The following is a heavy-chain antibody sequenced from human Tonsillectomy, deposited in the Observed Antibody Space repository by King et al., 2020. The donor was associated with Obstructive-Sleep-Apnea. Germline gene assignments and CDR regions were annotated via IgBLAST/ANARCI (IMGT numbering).Heavy chain of an antibody. Sequence: VQLVESGGGVVQPGRSLRLSCAASGFSVSNYAMHWVRQAPGKGLEWVAIISDDGSFKFYADSVKGRFTISRDTSKNTLYLQMDSLRTEETAVYYCAGELSSGWFLWDYWGQGTLVTVSS. CDR1: GFSVSNYA. CDR2: ISDDGSFK. J-gene: IGHJ4*02. CDR3: AGELSSGWFLWDY. V-gene: IGHV3-30*04. D-gene: IGHD6-19*01.